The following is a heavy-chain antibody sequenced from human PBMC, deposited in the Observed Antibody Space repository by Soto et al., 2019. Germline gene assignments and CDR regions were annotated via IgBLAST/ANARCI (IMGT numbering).Heavy chain of an antibody. Sequence: EVQLLESGGGLVQPGGSLRLSCAASGFTFSSYAMSWVRQAPGKGLEWVSAISGSGGNTYYADSVKGRFTISRDNSKNTLYLQMNSLRAEDTAVYYCAKPRNKGYSSSWYNYWGQGTLVTVSS. V-gene: IGHV3-23*01. CDR2: ISGSGGNT. CDR1: GFTFSSYA. D-gene: IGHD6-13*01. J-gene: IGHJ4*02. CDR3: AKPRNKGYSSSWYNY.